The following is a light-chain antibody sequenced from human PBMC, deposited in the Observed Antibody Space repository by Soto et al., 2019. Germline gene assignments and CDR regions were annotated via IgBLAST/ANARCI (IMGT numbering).Light chain of an antibody. Sequence: EIVMTQSPATLSVSPGERATLSCRASQSVSSNLAWYQQKPGQAPRLLIYGASSRATGIPARFSGSGSGTEFTLTISSLQFEDFAVYYCQQYNNWPPGVTFGQGTRLQIK. CDR2: GAS. CDR3: QQYNNWPPGVT. V-gene: IGKV3-15*01. J-gene: IGKJ5*01. CDR1: QSVSSN.